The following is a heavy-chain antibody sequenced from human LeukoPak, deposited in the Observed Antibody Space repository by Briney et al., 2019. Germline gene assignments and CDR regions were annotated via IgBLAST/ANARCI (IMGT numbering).Heavy chain of an antibody. Sequence: GGSLRLSCTASGFTFGEYAMSWVRQGPGKGLEWVGFIRSKAYGGTTEYAASVKGRFTISRDDSKSIAYLQMNSLKTEDTAMYYCTRRGSSTSWYPFDYWGQGTLVTVSS. D-gene: IGHD6-13*01. CDR3: TRRGSSTSWYPFDY. J-gene: IGHJ4*02. CDR2: IRSKAYGGTT. CDR1: GFTFGEYA. V-gene: IGHV3-49*04.